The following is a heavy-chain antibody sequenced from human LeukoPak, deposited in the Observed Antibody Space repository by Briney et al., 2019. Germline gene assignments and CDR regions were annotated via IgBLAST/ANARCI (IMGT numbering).Heavy chain of an antibody. CDR1: GFTFSSYW. CDR2: INGDGSTI. Sequence: GGSLRLSCAASGFTFSSYWMHWVRQAPGKGLVWVSRINGDGSTIRYAGSVEGRFTISRDNAKNTLYLQMNSLRAEDTAVYYCVRVVHSWDLGYWGQGTLVTVSS. CDR3: VRVVHSWDLGY. J-gene: IGHJ4*02. V-gene: IGHV3-74*01. D-gene: IGHD1-26*01.